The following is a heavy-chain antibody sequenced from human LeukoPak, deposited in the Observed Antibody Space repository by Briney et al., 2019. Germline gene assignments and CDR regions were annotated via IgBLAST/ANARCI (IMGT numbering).Heavy chain of an antibody. V-gene: IGHV3-30*04. Sequence: GRSLRLSCAASGFTFSSYAMHWVRQAPGKGLEWVAVISYDGSNKYYADSVKGRFTISRDNSKNTLYLQMNSLRAEETAVYYCARAVDLWGQGTLVTVSS. CDR3: ARAVDL. CDR2: ISYDGSNK. CDR1: GFTFSSYA. J-gene: IGHJ5*02.